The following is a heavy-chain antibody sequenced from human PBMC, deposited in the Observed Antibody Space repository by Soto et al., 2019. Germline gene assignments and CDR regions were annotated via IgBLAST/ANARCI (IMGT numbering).Heavy chain of an antibody. CDR2: ISYDGRNK. CDR1: GFTFSSYA. J-gene: IGHJ6*02. Sequence: PGGSLRLSCAASGFTFSSYAMHWVRQAPGKGLEWVAVISYDGRNKYYADSVKGRFTISRDNSKNTLYLEMNSLRVEDTAVYHCVRDTAYCSGGTCYSSHDMDVWGQGTTVTAP. D-gene: IGHD2-15*01. V-gene: IGHV3-30*04. CDR3: VRDTAYCSGGTCYSSHDMDV.